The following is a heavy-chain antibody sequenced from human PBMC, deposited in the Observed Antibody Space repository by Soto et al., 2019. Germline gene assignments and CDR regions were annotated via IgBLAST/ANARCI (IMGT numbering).Heavy chain of an antibody. V-gene: IGHV4-39*01. CDR3: AAMLIVGATPYEFEY. Sequence: SETLSLTCTISGDSISISSYYWAWIRQPPGKGLEWIGSMYYSGSTYNNPSLKSRVTMSVDTPKKQFSLILSSVTAADTAVYYCAAMLIVGATPYEFEYWHEGKLVTGSS. CDR2: MYYSGST. CDR1: GDSISISSYY. D-gene: IGHD1-26*01. J-gene: IGHJ4*01.